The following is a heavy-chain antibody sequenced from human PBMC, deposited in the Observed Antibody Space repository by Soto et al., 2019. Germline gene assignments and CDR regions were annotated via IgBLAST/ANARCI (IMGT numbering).Heavy chain of an antibody. CDR2: ISHHGLKE. D-gene: IGHD1-26*01. J-gene: IGHJ4*02. CDR3: AKDWVGGSNKYYFEY. Sequence: QVQLVESGGGVVRPGRSLRLSCVASGFTFRDYGMHWVRQAPGKGLEWVAGISHHGLKEHYADSVKGRFTISRDNSKKTVYLQMNSLRGDDTAVYYCAKDWVGGSNKYYFEYWGQGTLVTVSS. CDR1: GFTFRDYG. V-gene: IGHV3-30*18.